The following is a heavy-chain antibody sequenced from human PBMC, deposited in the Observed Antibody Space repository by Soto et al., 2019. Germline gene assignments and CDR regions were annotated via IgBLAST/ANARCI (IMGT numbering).Heavy chain of an antibody. J-gene: IGHJ4*01. CDR1: GGSISSGGYY. CDR2: IYYSGST. D-gene: IGHD1-26*01. CDR3: ARNRVGATREHFDY. V-gene: IGHV4-31*03. Sequence: QVQLQEAGPGLVKPSQTLSLTCTVSGGSISSGGYYWSGIRQHPGKGLEWIGYIYYSGSTYYNPSLKSRVTISVDTSKNQFSLKLSSVTAADTAVYYCARNRVGATREHFDYWGHGTLVTVSS.